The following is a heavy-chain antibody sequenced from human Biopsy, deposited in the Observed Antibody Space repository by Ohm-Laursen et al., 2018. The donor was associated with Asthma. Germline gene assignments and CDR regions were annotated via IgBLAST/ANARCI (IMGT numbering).Heavy chain of an antibody. CDR2: IYTSGST. V-gene: IGHV4-4*08. Sequence: SDTLSLTCAVSGGSIRNYYWSWIRQPPGQRLEFIGYIYTSGSTNYNPSLKSRVTISVDTSKKQISLRLTSVTAADTAVYYCARGSSSRLSQWELLVSGGKRAHSYYGMDVWGQGTTVTVSS. D-gene: IGHD1-26*01. CDR3: ARGSSSRLSQWELLVSGGKRAHSYYGMDV. CDR1: GGSIRNYY. J-gene: IGHJ6*02.